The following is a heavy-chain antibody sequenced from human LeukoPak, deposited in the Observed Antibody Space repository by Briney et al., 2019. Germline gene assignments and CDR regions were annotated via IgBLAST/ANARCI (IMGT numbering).Heavy chain of an antibody. V-gene: IGHV4-34*01. J-gene: IGHJ6*03. Sequence: SETLSLTCAVYGGSFSGYYWSWIRQPPGKGLEWIGEINHSGSTNYNPSLKSRVTISVDMSKNQFSLKLSSVTAADTALYYCARGTCSSPSGKGGNKRDVGGKGTTVTVP. D-gene: IGHD2-2*01. CDR3: ARGTCSSPSGKGGNKRDV. CDR1: GGSFSGYY. CDR2: INHSGST.